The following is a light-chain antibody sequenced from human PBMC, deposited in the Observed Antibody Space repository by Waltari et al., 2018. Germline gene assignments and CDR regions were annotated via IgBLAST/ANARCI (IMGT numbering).Light chain of an antibody. Sequence: EIVLTQSPGTLSLSPGERATLSCRASQTVRTTYLAWYQPKPGQAPTLIISGASSRATGIPDRFSGSGSGTDFSLTIISLEPEDFAVYYCQQYDISPLTFGGGTKVEIK. CDR1: QTVRTTY. CDR3: QQYDISPLT. V-gene: IGKV3-20*01. CDR2: GAS. J-gene: IGKJ4*02.